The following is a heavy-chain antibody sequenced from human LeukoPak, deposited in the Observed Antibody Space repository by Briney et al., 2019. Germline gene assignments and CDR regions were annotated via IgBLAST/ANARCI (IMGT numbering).Heavy chain of an antibody. J-gene: IGHJ5*02. CDR2: VNPNNGVP. Sequence: ASVKVSCKASGYTFTDYYMHWVRQAPGQGLEWMGRVNPNNGVPNYAQKFQGRVTMTRDTAISTFYMELSSLRSDDTAVYFCAREVGYSSSYYGRFDPWSQGTLVIVSS. D-gene: IGHD2-2*01. CDR1: GYTFTDYY. V-gene: IGHV1-2*06. CDR3: AREVGYSSSYYGRFDP.